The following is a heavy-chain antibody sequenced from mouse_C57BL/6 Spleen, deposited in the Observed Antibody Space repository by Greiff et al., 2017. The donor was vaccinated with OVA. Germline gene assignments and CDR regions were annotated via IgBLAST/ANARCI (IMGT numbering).Heavy chain of an antibody. Sequence: QVQLQQPGAELVRPGSSVKLSCTASGYTFTSYWMHWVKQRPIQGLEWIGNIDPSDSETHYTQKFKDKATLTVDKSSSTAYMQLSSLTSEDSAVDYCARSGNAWLAYWGQGTLVTVSA. CDR2: IDPSDSET. CDR3: ARSGNAWLAY. D-gene: IGHD3-1*01. V-gene: IGHV1-52*01. CDR1: GYTFTSYW. J-gene: IGHJ3*01.